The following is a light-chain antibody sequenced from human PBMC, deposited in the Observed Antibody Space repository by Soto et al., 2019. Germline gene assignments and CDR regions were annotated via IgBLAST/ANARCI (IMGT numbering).Light chain of an antibody. J-gene: IGKJ4*01. Sequence: DIQLTQSPSTLSASVGDRVTITCRASQSISSWLAWYQQKPGKAPKLLVYKASSLESGVPSRFSGSGSGTELNLTISTLQPDDFATYYCQQYEAYPLTFGGGTKVEI. CDR2: KAS. CDR1: QSISSW. CDR3: QQYEAYPLT. V-gene: IGKV1-5*03.